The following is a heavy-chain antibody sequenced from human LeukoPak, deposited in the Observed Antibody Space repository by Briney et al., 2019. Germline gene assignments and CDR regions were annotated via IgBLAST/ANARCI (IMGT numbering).Heavy chain of an antibody. D-gene: IGHD3-3*01. CDR3: AKGITIFGVVIRYYYYMDV. CDR1: GFTFSSYG. V-gene: IGHV3-30*02. Sequence: PGGSLRLSCAASGFTFSSYGMHWVRQAPGKGLEWVAFIRYDESNKYYADSVKGRLTISRDNSKNTLYLQMNSLRAEDTAVYYCAKGITIFGVVIRYYYYMDVWGKGTTVTVSS. J-gene: IGHJ6*03. CDR2: IRYDESNK.